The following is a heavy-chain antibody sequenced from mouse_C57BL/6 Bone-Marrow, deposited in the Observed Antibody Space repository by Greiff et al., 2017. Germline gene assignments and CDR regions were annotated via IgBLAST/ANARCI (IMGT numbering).Heavy chain of an antibody. J-gene: IGHJ3*01. CDR2: IYPRDGST. CDR3: ARDRNYVWFAY. Sequence: QVQLQQSGPELVKPGASVKLSCKASGYTFTSYDINWVKQRPGQGLEWIGWIYPRDGSTKYNAKFKGKATLTVDTFSSTAYMELHSLTSEDSAVYFCARDRNYVWFAYWGQGTLVTVSA. CDR1: GYTFTSYD. V-gene: IGHV1-85*01. D-gene: IGHD2-5*01.